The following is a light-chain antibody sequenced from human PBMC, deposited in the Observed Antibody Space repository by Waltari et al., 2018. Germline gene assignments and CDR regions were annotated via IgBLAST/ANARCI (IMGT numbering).Light chain of an antibody. V-gene: IGLV3-19*01. CDR2: GKN. CDR3: NSRDSNNNRVF. Sequence: SSELTQDPAVSVALGQTVSITCQGDSLRRYYASWYQQKPRQAPLLVIYGKNSRPSGIPDRFSGSSSGNTASLTITGAQAEDEADYDCNSRDSNNNRVFFGGGTKLTVL. CDR1: SLRRYY. J-gene: IGLJ2*01.